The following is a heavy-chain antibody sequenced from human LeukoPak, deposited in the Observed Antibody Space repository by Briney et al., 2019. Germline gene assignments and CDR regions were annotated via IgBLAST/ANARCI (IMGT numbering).Heavy chain of an antibody. D-gene: IGHD6-13*01. J-gene: IGHJ3*02. CDR1: GFTVSSNY. CDR2: IYSGGST. CDR3: ASKNKLVLDAFDI. V-gene: IGHV3-53*01. Sequence: GGSLRLSCAASGFTVSSNYMSRVRQAPGKGLEWVSVIYSGGSTYYADSVKGRFTISRDNSKNTLYLQMNSLRAEDTAVYYCASKNKLVLDAFDIWGQGTMVTVSS.